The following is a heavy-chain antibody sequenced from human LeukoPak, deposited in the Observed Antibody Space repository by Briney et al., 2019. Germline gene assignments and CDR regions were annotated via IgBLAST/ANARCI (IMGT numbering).Heavy chain of an antibody. Sequence: SGGSLRLSCAASGFTFSNYAMSWVRQAPGKGLEWVSGISGSGGSTYYADSVKGRFTISRDNSKNTLYLQMNSLKTEDTAVYYCTRANGYCSGGSCYRYYYYGMDVWGQGTTVTVSS. CDR1: GFTFSNYA. D-gene: IGHD2-15*01. J-gene: IGHJ6*02. CDR2: ISGSGGST. CDR3: TRANGYCSGGSCYRYYYYGMDV. V-gene: IGHV3-23*01.